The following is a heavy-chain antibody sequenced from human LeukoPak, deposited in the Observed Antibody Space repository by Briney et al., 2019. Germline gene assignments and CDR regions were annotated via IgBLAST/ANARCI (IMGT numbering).Heavy chain of an antibody. CDR2: IYHSGST. J-gene: IGHJ4*02. V-gene: IGHV4-39*07. CDR1: GGSIRRADYY. Sequence: PSETLSLTCTVSGGSIRRADYYWGWIRQSPGKGLEWIGNIYHSGSTYYNPSLQSRVTKSVDTSKNQFSLKLSSVTAADTAVYFCARGTSNGWDHNFDSWGQGTQVTVSS. CDR3: ARGTSNGWDHNFDS. D-gene: IGHD6-19*01.